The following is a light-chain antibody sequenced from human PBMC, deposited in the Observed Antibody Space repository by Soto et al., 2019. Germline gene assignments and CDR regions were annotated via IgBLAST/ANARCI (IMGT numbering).Light chain of an antibody. V-gene: IGLV6-57*01. CDR3: QSYDATNQV. CDR1: SNHIASNY. Sequence: NCMLTQPHSVSESPGKTVIISCTRSSNHIASNYEQWYQQRPGSSPTTVIYEDNQRPSGVPDRFSGSIDSSSNSASLTISGLETEDEADYFCQSYDATNQVFGGGTKLTAL. J-gene: IGLJ3*02. CDR2: EDN.